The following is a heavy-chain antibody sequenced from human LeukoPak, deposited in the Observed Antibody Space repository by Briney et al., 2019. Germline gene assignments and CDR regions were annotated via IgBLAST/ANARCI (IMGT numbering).Heavy chain of an antibody. J-gene: IGHJ4*02. Sequence: GGSLRLSCAASGFTFSRYDMHWVRQAPGKGLEWVAFIRYDGTNKYYADSVKGRFTISRDNSRNTLYLQMNSLRAEDTAVYYCAKDKDSTNWYFDYWGQGTLVTVSS. V-gene: IGHV3-30*02. CDR3: AKDKDSTNWYFDY. CDR1: GFTFSRYD. D-gene: IGHD2-15*01. CDR2: IRYDGTNK.